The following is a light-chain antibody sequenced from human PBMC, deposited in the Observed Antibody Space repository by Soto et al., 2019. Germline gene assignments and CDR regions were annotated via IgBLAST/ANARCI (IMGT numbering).Light chain of an antibody. CDR2: GVS. CDR1: QTVGASQ. Sequence: ETVLTQSPGTLSLSPGEGATLSCRASQTVGASQLAWYQQKPGQSPRLLIYGVSNRATDIPDRVGGSGSGTDFTLTISRLEPEDFAVYYCHQYSNPPHTFGQGTKLEIK. J-gene: IGKJ2*01. CDR3: HQYSNPPHT. V-gene: IGKV3-20*01.